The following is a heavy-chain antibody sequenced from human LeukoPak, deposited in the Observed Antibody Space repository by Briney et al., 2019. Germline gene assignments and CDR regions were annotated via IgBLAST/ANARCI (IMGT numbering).Heavy chain of an antibody. V-gene: IGHV3-30*03. J-gene: IGHJ3*02. Sequence: GRSLRLSCAASGFNSRTYGLHWVRQAPGKGLDWVATISYDGSSKYFADSVKGRFSISRDNSKNTVYLQMSNLRAEDTAVYYCARDRRSGWGHAFDIWGHGTMVTVSS. CDR2: ISYDGSSK. D-gene: IGHD6-19*01. CDR3: ARDRRSGWGHAFDI. CDR1: GFNSRTYG.